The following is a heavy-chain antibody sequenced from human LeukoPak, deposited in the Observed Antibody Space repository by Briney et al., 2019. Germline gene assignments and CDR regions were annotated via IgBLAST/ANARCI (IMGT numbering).Heavy chain of an antibody. J-gene: IGHJ4*02. V-gene: IGHV3-15*01. Sequence: GGSLRLSCAASGFTVSSNYMSWVRQAPGKGLGWVGRIKSKTDGGTTDYAAPVKGRFTISRDDSKNTLYLQMNSLKTEDTAVYYCTTAPVITMILMYYFDYWGQGTLVTVSS. D-gene: IGHD3-22*01. CDR1: GFTVSSNY. CDR3: TTAPVITMILMYYFDY. CDR2: IKSKTDGGTT.